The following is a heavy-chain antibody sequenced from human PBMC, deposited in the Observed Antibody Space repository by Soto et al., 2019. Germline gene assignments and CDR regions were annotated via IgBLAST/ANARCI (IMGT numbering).Heavy chain of an antibody. CDR2: VYWNDGK. Sequence: SGPTLVNRRQTRTLACTFSGFSLRPTGGVVAWIRQPPGEALEWLALVYWNDGKRYRASLKSRLTITKYTSKTQVVLTLTTMDPVDTATYSCARAVAGTYYSDYWGQGTLLPVS. J-gene: IGHJ4*02. CDR3: ARAVAGTYYSDY. V-gene: IGHV2-5*01. CDR1: GFSLRPTGGV. D-gene: IGHD6-19*01.